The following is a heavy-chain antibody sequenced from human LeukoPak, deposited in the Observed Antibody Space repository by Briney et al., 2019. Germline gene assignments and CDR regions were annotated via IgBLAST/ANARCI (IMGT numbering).Heavy chain of an antibody. CDR1: GGTFSSYA. CDR2: IIPIFGTA. V-gene: IGHV1-69*13. D-gene: IGHD3-3*01. Sequence: ASVKVSCKASGGTFSSYAISWVRQAPGQGLEWMGGIIPIFGTANYAQKFQGRVTITADESTSTAYMELSSLRSEDTAVYYCARGGYDFWSGPNGMDVWGQGTTVTVSS. J-gene: IGHJ6*02. CDR3: ARGGYDFWSGPNGMDV.